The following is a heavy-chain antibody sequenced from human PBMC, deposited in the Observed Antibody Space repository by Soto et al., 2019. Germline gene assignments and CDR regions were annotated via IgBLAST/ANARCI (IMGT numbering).Heavy chain of an antibody. D-gene: IGHD2-21*02. CDR2: ISGSGST. CDR3: AKRGPVVTLEKYFDY. J-gene: IGHJ4*02. CDR1: GFAFKNYA. Sequence: ASVRLSCAASGFAFKNYAMTWVRQAPGKGLEWVSGISGSGSTYYADSVKGRFTISRDNSKNTLYLQMDSLRAEDTAVYYCAKRGPVVTLEKYFDYWGQGTLVTVSS. V-gene: IGHV3-23*01.